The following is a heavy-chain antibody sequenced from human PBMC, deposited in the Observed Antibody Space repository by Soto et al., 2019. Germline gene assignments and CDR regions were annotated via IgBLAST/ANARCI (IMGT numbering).Heavy chain of an antibody. D-gene: IGHD3-3*01. Sequence: SVKVSCKSSGVTFSSYAISWVRQAPGQGLEWMGGIIPIFGTANYAQKFQGRVTITADESTSTAYMELSSLRSEDTAVYYCARGSDRFLEWTFDYWGQGTMVTVYS. J-gene: IGHJ4*02. CDR1: GVTFSSYA. CDR2: IIPIFGTA. CDR3: ARGSDRFLEWTFDY. V-gene: IGHV1-69*13.